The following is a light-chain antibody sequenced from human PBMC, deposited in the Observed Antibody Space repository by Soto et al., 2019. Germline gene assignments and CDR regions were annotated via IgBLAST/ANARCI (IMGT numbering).Light chain of an antibody. V-gene: IGKV3-15*01. CDR3: QLYNDWPPF. CDR2: GAS. CDR1: QSVNTN. J-gene: IGKJ4*01. Sequence: EILMTQSPATLSVSPGERATLSCRASQSVNTNLTWYQQKPGQAPRLLIYGASTRATGIPARFRGSGSGTEFTLTISSLHSDDVAVYHCQLYNDWPPFFVGGTKVEIK.